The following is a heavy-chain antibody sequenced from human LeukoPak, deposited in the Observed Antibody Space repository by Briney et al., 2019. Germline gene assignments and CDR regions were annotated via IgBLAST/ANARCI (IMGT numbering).Heavy chain of an antibody. D-gene: IGHD3-16*01. V-gene: IGHV1-2*02. CDR3: AYQPPGDESFDI. CDR1: GYTFTGYY. J-gene: IGHJ3*02. CDR2: INPNSGGT. Sequence: ASVKVSCKASGYTFTGYYMHWVRQAPGQGLEWMGWINPNSGGTNYAQKFQGRVTMTRDTSISTAYMELSRLRSDDTAVYYCAYQPPGDESFDIWGQGTMVTVSS.